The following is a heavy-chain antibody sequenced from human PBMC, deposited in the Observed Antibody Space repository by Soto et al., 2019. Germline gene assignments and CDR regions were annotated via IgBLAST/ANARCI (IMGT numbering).Heavy chain of an antibody. CDR1: GVTFRDYW. J-gene: IGHJ2*01. V-gene: IGHV3-7*01. Sequence: VGSPGHSCASSGVTFRDYWMILVRQATGNGPEWVANIKHDGSQQYYVDSVKGRFTISRDNAKNSLYLQMNSLRAEDTAVYYCARGPYYYDSSGPWGYFDLWGRGTLVTVSS. CDR2: IKHDGSQQ. D-gene: IGHD3-22*01. CDR3: ARGPYYYDSSGPWGYFDL.